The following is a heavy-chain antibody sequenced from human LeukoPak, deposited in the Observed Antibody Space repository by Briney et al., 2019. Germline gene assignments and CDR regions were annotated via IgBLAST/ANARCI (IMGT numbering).Heavy chain of an antibody. CDR1: GFTFSSYS. CDR2: ISSSSSYI. Sequence: GGSLRLSCAASGFTFSSYSMNWVRQAPGKGLEWVSSISSSSSYIYYADSVKGRFTISRDNAKNSLYLQMNSLRAEGTAVYYCARAYSGSSGQTYNWFDPWGQGTLVTVSS. V-gene: IGHV3-21*01. D-gene: IGHD6-6*01. J-gene: IGHJ5*02. CDR3: ARAYSGSSGQTYNWFDP.